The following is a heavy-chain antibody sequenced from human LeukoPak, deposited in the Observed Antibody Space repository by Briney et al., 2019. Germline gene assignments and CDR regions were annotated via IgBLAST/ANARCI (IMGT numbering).Heavy chain of an antibody. D-gene: IGHD3-22*01. CDR1: GGSISSSSYY. CDR3: ARHLSGRKYYDSSGYYYFYFDY. Sequence: SETLSLTCTVSGGSISSSSYYWGWIRQPPGKGLEWIGSIYYSGSTYYNPSLKSRVTISVDTSKNQFSLRLSSVTAADTAVYYCARHLSGRKYYDSSGYYYFYFDYWGQGTLVTVSS. J-gene: IGHJ4*02. V-gene: IGHV4-39*01. CDR2: IYYSGST.